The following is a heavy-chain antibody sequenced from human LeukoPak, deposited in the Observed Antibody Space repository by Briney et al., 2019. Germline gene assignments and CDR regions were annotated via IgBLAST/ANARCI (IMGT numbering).Heavy chain of an antibody. Sequence: GGSLRLSCAASGFTFSSYGMHWVRRAPGKGLEYVSAISHNGVGTYYANSVKDRFTISRDNSKNTLYLQMGSLRAEDLAVYYCAREIYGDSDTYYFDYWGQGTLVTVSS. V-gene: IGHV3-64*01. D-gene: IGHD4-17*01. CDR1: GFTFSSYG. CDR3: AREIYGDSDTYYFDY. J-gene: IGHJ4*02. CDR2: ISHNGVGT.